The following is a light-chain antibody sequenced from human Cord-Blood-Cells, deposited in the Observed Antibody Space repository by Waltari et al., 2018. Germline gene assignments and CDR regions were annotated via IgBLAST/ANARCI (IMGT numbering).Light chain of an antibody. CDR1: SSDVGSYNR. J-gene: IGLJ1*01. V-gene: IGLV2-18*02. Sequence: QSALTQPPSVSGSPGQSVTISCTGTSSDVGSYNRVSWYQQPPGTAPKLMIYEFSNRPSGVPDRFSGSKSGNTASLTISGLQAEDEADYYCSSYTSSSIYVFGTGTKVTVL. CDR3: SSYTSSSIYV. CDR2: EFS.